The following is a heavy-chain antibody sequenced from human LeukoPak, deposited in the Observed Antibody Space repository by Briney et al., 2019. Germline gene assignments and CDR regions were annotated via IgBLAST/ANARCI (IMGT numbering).Heavy chain of an antibody. CDR3: ARAVRGVIVGIVPSRWFDP. CDR1: GGSISSGSYY. CDR2: VYPSGST. Sequence: SETLSLTCTVSGGSISSGSYYWGWVRQPAGKGLEWIGRVYPSGSTNYNPSLNNRVTISVDTSKNQFSLKLSSVTAADTAVYYCARAVRGVIVGIVPSRWFDPWGQGTLVTVSS. D-gene: IGHD3-10*01. J-gene: IGHJ5*02. V-gene: IGHV4-61*02.